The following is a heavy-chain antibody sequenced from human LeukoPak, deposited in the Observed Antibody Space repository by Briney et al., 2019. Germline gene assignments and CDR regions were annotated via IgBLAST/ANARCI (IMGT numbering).Heavy chain of an antibody. CDR1: GGSISSYY. J-gene: IGHJ6*03. Sequence: SETLSLTCTVSGGSISSYYWSWIRQPPGKGLEWIGYIYYSGSTNYNPSLKSRVTISVDTSKNQFSLKLSPVTAADTAVYYCARGVYYYGSGSYYSDYYYMDVWGKGTTVTISS. CDR3: ARGVYYYGSGSYYSDYYYMDV. D-gene: IGHD3-10*01. CDR2: IYYSGST. V-gene: IGHV4-59*01.